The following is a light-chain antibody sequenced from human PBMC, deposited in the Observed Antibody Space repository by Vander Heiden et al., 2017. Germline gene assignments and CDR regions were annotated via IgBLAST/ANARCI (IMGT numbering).Light chain of an antibody. V-gene: IGKV1-5*03. Sequence: IQMSHPPPTLSASVGDTLTTTCRASQNINNWLAWYQRKPGKAPNLLIFQASVLESGVPSRFSGGKSGTEFTLTISSLQPDDFATYYCQQYDSYPWTFGQGTTVEIK. CDR3: QQYDSYPWT. J-gene: IGKJ1*01. CDR2: QAS. CDR1: QNINNW.